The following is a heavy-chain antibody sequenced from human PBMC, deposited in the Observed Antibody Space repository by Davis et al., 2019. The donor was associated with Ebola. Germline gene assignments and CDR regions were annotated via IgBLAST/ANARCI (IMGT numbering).Heavy chain of an antibody. J-gene: IGHJ4*02. Sequence: AASVKVSCKASGYTFTDYYMHWVRQAPGQGLEWMGRINPNSGGTNYAQTFQGRVTMTRDTSIITAYMELSRLSSDDTAVYYCAKKPGGVVVAATPAFDYWGQGTLVTVSS. CDR3: AKKPGGVVVAATPAFDY. CDR1: GYTFTDYY. CDR2: INPNSGGT. V-gene: IGHV1-2*06. D-gene: IGHD2-15*01.